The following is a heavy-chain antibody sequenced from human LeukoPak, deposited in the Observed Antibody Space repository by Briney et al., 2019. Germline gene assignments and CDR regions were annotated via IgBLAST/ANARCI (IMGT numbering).Heavy chain of an antibody. CDR3: ARRSSDLEDSYYYMDV. CDR1: GYSFTNYW. J-gene: IGHJ6*03. Sequence: GESLKISCKGSGYSFTNYWIGWVRQMPGKGLEWMGIIYPGDSDTRYSPSFQDQVTISADKSISTAYLQWSSLKASDTAMYYCARRSSDLEDSYYYMDVWGKGTTVTVSS. V-gene: IGHV5-51*01. D-gene: IGHD5-12*01. CDR2: IYPGDSDT.